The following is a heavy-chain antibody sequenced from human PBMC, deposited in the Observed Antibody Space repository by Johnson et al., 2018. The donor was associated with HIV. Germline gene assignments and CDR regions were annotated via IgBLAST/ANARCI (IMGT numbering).Heavy chain of an antibody. V-gene: IGHV3-30-3*01. J-gene: IGHJ3*02. Sequence: QVQLVESGGGLVQPGRSLRLSCAASGFTLSSYAMHWVRQAPGKGLEWVALISYDGSNKYYADSVKGRFTISRDNSKNTLHLQVNSLRAEDTAVYYCAKDQWMFDIWGQGTMVTVSS. CDR1: GFTLSSYA. CDR2: ISYDGSNK. D-gene: IGHD3-10*02. CDR3: AKDQWMFDI.